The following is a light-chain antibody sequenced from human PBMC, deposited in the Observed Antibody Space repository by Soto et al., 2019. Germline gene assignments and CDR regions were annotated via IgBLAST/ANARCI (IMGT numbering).Light chain of an antibody. Sequence: DFQMTQSPSSLSASVGDRVTITCRVSQDISDHLAWYQHKPGKVPNLLIYEASTLQSGVPSRFSGGGSGTDFTLTISSLQPEDVATYYCQKYDRTPRTFGQGTKVELK. V-gene: IGKV1-27*01. CDR2: EAS. J-gene: IGKJ1*01. CDR3: QKYDRTPRT. CDR1: QDISDH.